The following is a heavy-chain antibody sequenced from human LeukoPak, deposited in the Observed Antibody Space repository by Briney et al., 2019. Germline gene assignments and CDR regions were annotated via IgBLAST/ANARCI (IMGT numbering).Heavy chain of an antibody. CDR3: ARGRGYDSSGYYYGVY. CDR2: MNPNSGNT. J-gene: IGHJ4*02. V-gene: IGHV1-8*01. Sequence: ASVKVSCKASGYTFTSYDINWVRQATGQGLEWMGWMNPNSGNTGYAQKFQGRVTMTRNTSINTAYMELSSLRSEDTAVYYCARGRGYDSSGYYYGVYWGQGTLVTVSS. D-gene: IGHD3-22*01. CDR1: GYTFTSYD.